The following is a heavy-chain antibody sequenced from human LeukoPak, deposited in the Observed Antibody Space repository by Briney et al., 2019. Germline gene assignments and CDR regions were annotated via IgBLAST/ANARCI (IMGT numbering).Heavy chain of an antibody. V-gene: IGHV3-23*01. D-gene: IGHD1-14*01. CDR2: INGSGDKT. J-gene: IGHJ4*02. CDR3: AKPAKTDSADY. CDR1: GFTFSSYN. Sequence: PGGSLRLSCAASGFTFSSYNMNWVRQAPGKGLEWVSSINGSGDKTYYADSVKGRFSISRDNSKNTLYLQMNSLRAEDTAVYYCAKPAKTDSADYWGQGTLVTVSS.